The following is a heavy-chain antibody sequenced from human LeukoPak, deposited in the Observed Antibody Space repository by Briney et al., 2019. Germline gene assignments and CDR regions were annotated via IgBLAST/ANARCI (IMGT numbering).Heavy chain of an antibody. Sequence: PGGSLRLSCAASGFTFSDYYMSWIRQAPGKGLEWVSYISSSGSTIYYADSVKGRFTISRDNSKNTLYLQMNSLRAEDTAVYYCARDPYCSSTSCYTGGYWGQGTLVTVSS. V-gene: IGHV3-11*01. D-gene: IGHD2-2*02. J-gene: IGHJ4*02. CDR1: GFTFSDYY. CDR3: ARDPYCSSTSCYTGGY. CDR2: ISSSGSTI.